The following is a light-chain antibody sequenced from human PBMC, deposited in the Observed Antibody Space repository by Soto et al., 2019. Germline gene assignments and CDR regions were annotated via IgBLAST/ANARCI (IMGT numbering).Light chain of an antibody. J-gene: IGKJ1*01. CDR3: QQYMSSVT. CDR2: GAS. Sequence: ELGLTQSPGSLSLSPGQRATLSCRASQSVDTTFFAWYQKKPGQAPRLLIYGASKRATGIPDRFSGSGSGKDFTLIISRLEPEYFAVYYCQQYMSSVTFGQGTKVEIK. V-gene: IGKV3-20*01. CDR1: QSVDTTF.